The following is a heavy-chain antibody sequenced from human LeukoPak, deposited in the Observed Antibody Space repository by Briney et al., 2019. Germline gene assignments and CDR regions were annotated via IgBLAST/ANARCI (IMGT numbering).Heavy chain of an antibody. CDR2: CYYSGTT. CDR3: ARIPYNWNGFSSALNCFDP. V-gene: IGHV4-39*07. D-gene: IGHD1-1*01. J-gene: IGHJ5*02. CDR1: GGSIRSTVYY. Sequence: PSETLSLTCTVSGGSIRSTVYYCGWLRHPPGKWLEWMGTCYYSGTTYYNPSLQSRFTISVKTSKKHLSLKCTSGTAADTAVYYCARIPYNWNGFSSALNCFDPWGRGTLVTVSS.